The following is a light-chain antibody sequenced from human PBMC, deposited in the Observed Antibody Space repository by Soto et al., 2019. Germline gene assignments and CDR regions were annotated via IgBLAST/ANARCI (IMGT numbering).Light chain of an antibody. CDR3: QQYHNWPPYT. Sequence: ETVMTQSPATLSVSPGERATLSCRASQSVSSNLAWYQQKPGQAPRLLIYGASTRATTIPARFSGSGSGTEFTLTINSLQSEDFAVYYCQQYHNWPPYTFGQGTKLEIK. J-gene: IGKJ2*01. CDR2: GAS. V-gene: IGKV3-15*01. CDR1: QSVSSN.